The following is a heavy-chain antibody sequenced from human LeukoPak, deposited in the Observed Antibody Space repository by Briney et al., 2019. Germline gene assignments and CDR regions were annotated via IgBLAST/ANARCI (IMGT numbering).Heavy chain of an antibody. CDR2: ISSNGAST. CDR3: AKRGSVGTLGHFDY. Sequence: GGSLRLSCAASGFTFSINAMSWVRQAPGKGLEWVSGISSNGASTYYVDSVKGRFTISRDNSKNTLFLQMNSLRAEDTAVYYCAKRGSVGTLGHFDYWGQGTLVTVSS. CDR1: GFTFSINA. D-gene: IGHD6-13*01. V-gene: IGHV3-23*01. J-gene: IGHJ4*02.